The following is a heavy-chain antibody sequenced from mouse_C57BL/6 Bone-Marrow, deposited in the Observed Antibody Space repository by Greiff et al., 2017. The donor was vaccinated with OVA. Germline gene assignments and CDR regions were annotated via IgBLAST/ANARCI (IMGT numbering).Heavy chain of an antibody. CDR3: TAGLRPAWFAY. Sequence: EVQLKESGTVLARPGASVKMSCKTSGYTFTSYWMHWVKQRPGQGLEWIGAIYPGNGDTSYNQKFKGKAKLTAVTSASTASLELSSLTNEDSAVNYCTAGLRPAWFAYWGQGTLVTVSA. D-gene: IGHD1-1*01. V-gene: IGHV1-5*01. CDR2: IYPGNGDT. J-gene: IGHJ3*01. CDR1: GYTFTSYW.